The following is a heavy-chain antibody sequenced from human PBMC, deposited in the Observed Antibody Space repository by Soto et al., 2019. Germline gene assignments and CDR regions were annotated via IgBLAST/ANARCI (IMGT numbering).Heavy chain of an antibody. Sequence: QVQLVQSGAEVKKPGSSVRVSCKASGLTFSGSTLTWLRQAPGQGPEWMGGIIPFFGSVDYAPKFQDRVTITADKSTFTTYMELRSLRFDDTAGYYCARGHQYGGNSDAFETWGQGTVVTV. V-gene: IGHV1-69*14. CDR2: IIPFFGSV. J-gene: IGHJ3*02. CDR1: GLTFSGST. CDR3: ARGHQYGGNSDAFET. D-gene: IGHD2-21*02.